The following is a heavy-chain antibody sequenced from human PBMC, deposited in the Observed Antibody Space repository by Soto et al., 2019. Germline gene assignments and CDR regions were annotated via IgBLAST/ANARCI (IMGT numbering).Heavy chain of an antibody. J-gene: IGHJ4*02. V-gene: IGHV3-23*01. D-gene: IGHD3-3*01. Sequence: GGSLRLSCAASGFTFSSYAMSWVRQAPGKGLEWVSAISGSGGSTYYADSVKGRFTISRDNSKNTLYLQMNSLRAEDTAVYYCAKVSSYYDFWSGTGDYWGKGTLVTVSS. CDR3: AKVSSYYDFWSGTGDY. CDR1: GFTFSSYA. CDR2: ISGSGGST.